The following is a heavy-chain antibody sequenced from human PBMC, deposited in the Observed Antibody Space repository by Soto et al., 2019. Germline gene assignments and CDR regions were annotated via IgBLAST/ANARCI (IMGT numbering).Heavy chain of an antibody. D-gene: IGHD3-3*01. V-gene: IGHV2-5*02. CDR2: IYWDDDK. J-gene: IGHJ5*02. CDR1: GFSLSTSGVG. CDR3: AHRRSRFLESSGDTDWFDP. Sequence: QITLKESGPTLVKPTQTLTLTCTFSGFSLSTSGVGVGWIRQPPGKALEWLALIYWDDDKRYSPSLKSRLTITKDTSKNQVVLTMTNMDPVDTATYYCAHRRSRFLESSGDTDWFDPWGQGTLLTVSS.